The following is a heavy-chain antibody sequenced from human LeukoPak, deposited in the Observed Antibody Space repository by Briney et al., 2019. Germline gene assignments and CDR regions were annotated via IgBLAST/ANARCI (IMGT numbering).Heavy chain of an antibody. V-gene: IGHV4-59*10. CDR2: IYTSGTT. CDR1: GGSFSGYY. CDR3: ARLSTVTTSFDY. D-gene: IGHD4-17*01. J-gene: IGHJ4*02. Sequence: SETLSLTCRVYGGSFSGYYWSWIRQPAGKGLEWIGRIYTSGTTHYNPSLKSRVTMSVDTSKNQFSLKLSSVTAADTAVYYCARLSTVTTSFDYWGQGTLVTVSS.